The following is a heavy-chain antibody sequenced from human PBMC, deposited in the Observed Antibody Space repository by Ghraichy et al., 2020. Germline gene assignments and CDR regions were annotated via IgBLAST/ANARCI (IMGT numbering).Heavy chain of an antibody. CDR2: INQDATDK. V-gene: IGHV3-7*01. D-gene: IGHD2/OR15-2a*01. CDR3: ARDVEYCADC. Sequence: GGSLRLSCAASGFSFSSYWMTWVRQAPGKGLEWVANINQDATDKNYVDSVKGRFTISRDNAKNSLYLQMNSLGAEDTAVYYCARDVEYCADCWGQGTLVTVA. J-gene: IGHJ4*02. CDR1: GFSFSSYW.